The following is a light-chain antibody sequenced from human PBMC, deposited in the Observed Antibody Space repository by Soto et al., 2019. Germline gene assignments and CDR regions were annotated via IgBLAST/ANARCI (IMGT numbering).Light chain of an antibody. J-gene: IGKJ3*01. V-gene: IGKV1-12*01. Sequence: DIQMTQSPSSVSASVGDRLTITCRASQGISGWLAWYQQKPGKAPNLLIYDASTLRNGVPSRFSGSGSGTYFTLTISNLQPEDFATYYCQQTYRTPPFTFGPGTRVDLK. CDR2: DAS. CDR3: QQTYRTPPFT. CDR1: QGISGW.